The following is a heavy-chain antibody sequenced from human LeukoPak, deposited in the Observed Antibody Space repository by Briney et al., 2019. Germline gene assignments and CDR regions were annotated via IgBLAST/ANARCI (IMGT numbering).Heavy chain of an antibody. J-gene: IGHJ3*02. Sequence: ASVKVSCKASGYTFTGYNMHWVRQAPGQGLEWMGWINPNTGGTNYAQRFQGRVTMTRDTSISTAFMELSRLNSDDTAVYYCARERGYCSSTSCYTSDAFDIWGQGTLVTVSS. CDR2: INPNTGGT. CDR1: GYTFTGYN. D-gene: IGHD2-2*02. CDR3: ARERGYCSSTSCYTSDAFDI. V-gene: IGHV1-2*02.